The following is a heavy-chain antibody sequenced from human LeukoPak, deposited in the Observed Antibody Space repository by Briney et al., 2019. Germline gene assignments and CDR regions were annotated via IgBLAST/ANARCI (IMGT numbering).Heavy chain of an antibody. CDR3: AGAQSIAGPYHY. J-gene: IGHJ4*02. Sequence: ASVKVSCKASGYTFTNYGVSWVRQAPGQGLEWMGWISALNGYTKYAQKIQDRVAMTTDTPTSTAYMELRSLRSDDTAVYYCAGAQSIAGPYHYWGQGTLVTVSS. V-gene: IGHV1-18*01. D-gene: IGHD1-26*01. CDR1: GYTFTNYG. CDR2: ISALNGYT.